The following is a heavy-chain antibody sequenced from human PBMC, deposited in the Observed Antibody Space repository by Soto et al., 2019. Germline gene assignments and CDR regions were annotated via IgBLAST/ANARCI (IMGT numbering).Heavy chain of an antibody. CDR3: VRDVIEDRGGYNDSLGMDV. CDR1: GFTSNKYW. V-gene: IGHV3-74*01. D-gene: IGHD3-22*01. J-gene: IGHJ6*02. CDR2: IDSDGCFT. Sequence: EVQVVESGGGLVQPGGSLRLSCAASGFTSNKYWMHWVRKAPGRGLVWVSRIDSDGCFTSYADSVKGRFTISRDNAKNSLYLKMNSLRAEDTAVYYCVRDVIEDRGGYNDSLGMDVWGQGTTGTVSS.